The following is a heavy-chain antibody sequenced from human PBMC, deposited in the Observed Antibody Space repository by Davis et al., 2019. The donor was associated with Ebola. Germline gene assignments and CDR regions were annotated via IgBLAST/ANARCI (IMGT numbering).Heavy chain of an antibody. V-gene: IGHV1-2*04. CDR3: ARVSGDYTTFDY. CDR2: INPNSGGT. Sequence: AASVPVSCKASGYTFTGYYMHRVRQAPGQGLEWMGWINPNSGGTNYAPKFQGWVTMTRDTSISTAYMALDRLRSDDTAVYYCARVSGDYTTFDYWGQGTLVTVSS. CDR1: GYTFTGYY. J-gene: IGHJ4*02. D-gene: IGHD4-17*01.